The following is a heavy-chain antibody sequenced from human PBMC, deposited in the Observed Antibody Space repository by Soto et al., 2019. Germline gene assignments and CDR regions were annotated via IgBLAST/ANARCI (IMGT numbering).Heavy chain of an antibody. CDR3: VRASTLDY. CDR1: GATIDRGSYY. J-gene: IGHJ4*02. V-gene: IGHV4-39*02. Sequence: QLQLQESGPGLVKPPETLSLTCSVSGATIDRGSYYWGWVRQPPGKGLEWIGSIYYSGNAYYSPSLKSRVTISVDTSKNHFSLKLNSVTSADTAVYYCVRASTLDYWGQGILVTVSS. CDR2: IYYSGNA.